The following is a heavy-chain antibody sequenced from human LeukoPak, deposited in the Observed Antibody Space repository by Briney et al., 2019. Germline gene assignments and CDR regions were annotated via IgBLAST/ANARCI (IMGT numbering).Heavy chain of an antibody. CDR1: GFTSSDAW. J-gene: IGHJ4*02. Sequence: PGGSLRLSCAVSGFTSSDAWMSWVRQAPGKGLEWIGQVHLSGSSNYSPTLKSRLTISVDKSNKQLSLKLRFVTAADTAVYYCARDGGGIDSWGQGILVTVSS. CDR2: VHLSGSS. D-gene: IGHD2-15*01. V-gene: IGHV4-4*02. CDR3: ARDGGGIDS.